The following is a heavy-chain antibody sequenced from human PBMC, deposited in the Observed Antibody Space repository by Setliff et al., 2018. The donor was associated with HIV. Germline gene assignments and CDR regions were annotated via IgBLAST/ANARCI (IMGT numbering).Heavy chain of an antibody. J-gene: IGHJ5*02. D-gene: IGHD3-22*01. CDR3: ARSVRHRTVTMIVGRFDP. V-gene: IGHV4-34*01. CDR1: GGPFSGYY. Sequence: SETLSLTCAVYGGPFSGYYWSWIRQPPGKGLEWIGEINHSGSTNYNPSLKSRVTISVDTSKNQFSLKLSSVTAADTAVYYCARSVRHRTVTMIVGRFDPWGQGALVTVSS. CDR2: INHSGST.